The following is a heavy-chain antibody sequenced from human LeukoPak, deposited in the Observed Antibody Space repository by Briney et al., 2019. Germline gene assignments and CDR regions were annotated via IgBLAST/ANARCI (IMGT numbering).Heavy chain of an antibody. J-gene: IGHJ5*02. CDR3: ASLKSVPGSEGS. CDR2: INSDGSST. Sequence: PGGSLRLSCAASGFTFSNYWMHWVRQGPGKGLVWVSRINSDGSSTNYADSVKGRFTISRDNAKNTLYLQMNSLRAEDTAVYYCASLKSVPGSEGSWGQGTLVTVSS. CDR1: GFTFSNYW. D-gene: IGHD6-19*01. V-gene: IGHV3-74*01.